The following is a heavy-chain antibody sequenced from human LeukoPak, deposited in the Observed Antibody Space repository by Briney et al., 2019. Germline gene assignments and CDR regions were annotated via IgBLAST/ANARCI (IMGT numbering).Heavy chain of an antibody. CDR2: ISAYNDNT. Sequence: ASVKVSCKASGYTFTSYGISWVRQAPGQGLEWMGWISAYNDNTNYAQKLQGRVTMTTDTSTSTAYMELRSLRSDDTAVYYCARGGYGYYYDSSGYPDDWGQGTLVTVSS. V-gene: IGHV1-18*01. J-gene: IGHJ4*02. CDR3: ARGGYGYYYDSSGYPDD. D-gene: IGHD3-22*01. CDR1: GYTFTSYG.